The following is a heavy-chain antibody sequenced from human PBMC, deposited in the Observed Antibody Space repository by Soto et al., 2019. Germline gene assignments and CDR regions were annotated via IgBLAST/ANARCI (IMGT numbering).Heavy chain of an antibody. V-gene: IGHV3-33*01. J-gene: IGHJ4*02. CDR3: GRVPPGSGWSLDY. D-gene: IGHD6-19*01. Sequence: QVQLVESGGGVVQPEMSLRLSCAASGFTFSTHAMHWVRQAPGKGLEWVAMIWNDGSNQHYADSVKGRFTVSRDNSEHTVSLQMNSLRVEDTAVYYCGRVPPGSGWSLDYWGQGTLVTVSS. CDR1: GFTFSTHA. CDR2: IWNDGSNQ.